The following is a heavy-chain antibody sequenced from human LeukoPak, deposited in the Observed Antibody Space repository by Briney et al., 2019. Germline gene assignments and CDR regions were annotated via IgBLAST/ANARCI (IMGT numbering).Heavy chain of an antibody. D-gene: IGHD6-13*01. J-gene: IGHJ4*02. Sequence: GGSLRLSCAASGFTFSSYGMHWVRQAPGKGLEWVAFIRYDGSNKYYADSVKGRFTISRDNSKNTLYLQMNSLRAEDTAVYYCAKDRETLVAAAGTWGDYWGQGTLVTVSS. CDR2: IRYDGSNK. CDR1: GFTFSSYG. CDR3: AKDRETLVAAAGTWGDY. V-gene: IGHV3-30*02.